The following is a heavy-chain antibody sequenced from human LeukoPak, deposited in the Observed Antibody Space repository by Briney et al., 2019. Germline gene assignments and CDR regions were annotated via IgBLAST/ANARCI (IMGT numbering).Heavy chain of an antibody. Sequence: KPSETLSLTCTVSGGSISSYYWSWIRQPPGKGLEWIGYIYYSGSTNYNPSLKSRVTISVDTSKNQFSLKLSSVTAADTAVYYCARGRELWLSRWSHFAYWGQGTLVTVSS. V-gene: IGHV4-59*01. CDR1: GGSISSYY. CDR3: ARGRELWLSRWSHFAY. CDR2: IYYSGST. J-gene: IGHJ4*02. D-gene: IGHD1-26*01.